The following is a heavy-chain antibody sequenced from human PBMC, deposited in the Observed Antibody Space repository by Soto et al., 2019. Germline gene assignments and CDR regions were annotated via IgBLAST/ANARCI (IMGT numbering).Heavy chain of an antibody. V-gene: IGHV1-8*01. Sequence: QVQLVQSGAEVKKPGASVKVSCKASGYTFTNYDINWVRQATGQGLEWMGWINPHSGNTGYARKFQGRVTMTRSTSVTTAYMELSSLISEDTAVYYCARALGEPSGGENGYYYNMDVWGKGTTVTVSS. J-gene: IGHJ6*03. CDR1: GYTFTNYD. CDR3: ARALGEPSGGENGYYYNMDV. D-gene: IGHD3-10*01. CDR2: INPHSGNT.